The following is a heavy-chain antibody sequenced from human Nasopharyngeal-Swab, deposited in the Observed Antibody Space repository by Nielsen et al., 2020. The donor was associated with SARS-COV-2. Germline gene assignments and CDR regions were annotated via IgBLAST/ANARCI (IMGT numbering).Heavy chain of an antibody. CDR3: ARDTNYGGESLSGTFDI. CDR1: GASINSRDYY. Sequence: SETLSLTCTVSGASINSRDYYWSWIRQPPGKGLEWIGYIYYSGSTYYDPSLKSRVTISTDTPKNHFSLNMTSVSAADTAVYYCARDTNYGGESLSGTFDIWGQGTMVTVSS. J-gene: IGHJ3*02. D-gene: IGHD4-23*01. CDR2: IYYSGST. V-gene: IGHV4-30-4*01.